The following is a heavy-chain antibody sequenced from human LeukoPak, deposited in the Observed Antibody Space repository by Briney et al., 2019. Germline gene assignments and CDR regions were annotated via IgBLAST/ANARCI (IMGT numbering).Heavy chain of an antibody. Sequence: GGSLRLSCVASGFTVSANYMSWVRQAPGKGLEWVSTLYSNGNTYYADSVKGRFTISRDNSKNTLSLQMNSLRAEDTAVYYCARDYYDGSAYYSYYEYWGQGTLVTVSS. CDR2: LYSNGNT. J-gene: IGHJ4*02. D-gene: IGHD3-22*01. V-gene: IGHV3-53*01. CDR1: GFTVSANY. CDR3: ARDYYDGSAYYSYYEY.